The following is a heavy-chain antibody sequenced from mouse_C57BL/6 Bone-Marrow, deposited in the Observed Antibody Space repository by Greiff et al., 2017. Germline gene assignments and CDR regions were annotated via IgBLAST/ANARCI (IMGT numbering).Heavy chain of an antibody. CDR1: GYTFTSYW. V-gene: IGHV1-53*01. CDR2: INPSNGGT. J-gene: IGHJ4*01. Sequence: QVQLQQPGTELVKPGASVKLSCKASGYTFTSYWMHWVKQRPGQGLEWIGNINPSNGGTNYNEKFKGKATLTVDKSSSTAYMQLSSLTSEDSAVYLGARGGEWLLRYWYYDMDYWGQGTSVTVSS. D-gene: IGHD2-3*01. CDR3: ARGGEWLLRYWYYDMDY.